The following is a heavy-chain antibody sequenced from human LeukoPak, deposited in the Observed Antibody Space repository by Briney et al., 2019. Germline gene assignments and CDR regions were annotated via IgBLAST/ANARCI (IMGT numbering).Heavy chain of an antibody. CDR2: INPNRGGT. V-gene: IGHV1-2*06. D-gene: IGHD2-21*02. CDR1: GYTFTGYY. Sequence: ASVKVSCKTSGYTFTGYYMHWVRQAPGQGLEWMGRINPNRGGTNYAQKFQGRVTMTGDTSISTAYMELSRLRSDDTAVYYCARGLAYCGGDCYAPDYWGQGTLVTVSS. CDR3: ARGLAYCGGDCYAPDY. J-gene: IGHJ4*02.